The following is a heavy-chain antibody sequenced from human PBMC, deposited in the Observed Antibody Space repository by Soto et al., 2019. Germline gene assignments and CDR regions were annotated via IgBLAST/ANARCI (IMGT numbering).Heavy chain of an antibody. CDR2: IDPSDSYT. CDR3: ARLGNPLPDPYYYYGMDV. CDR1: GYSFTSWW. J-gene: IGHJ6*02. Sequence: PGESLKISCKVSGYSFTSWWISLVLQIRGKGRELMGRIDPSDSYTNYRPSFQGRVTISADKSISTAYLQWSSLKASDTAMYYCARLGNPLPDPYYYYGMDVWGQGTTVTVSS. D-gene: IGHD7-27*01. V-gene: IGHV5-10-1*04.